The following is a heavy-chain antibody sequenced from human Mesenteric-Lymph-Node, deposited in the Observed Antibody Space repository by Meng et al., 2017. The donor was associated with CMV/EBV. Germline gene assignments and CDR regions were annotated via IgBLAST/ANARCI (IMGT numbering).Heavy chain of an antibody. J-gene: IGHJ6*02. D-gene: IGHD2-2*01. V-gene: IGHV4-59*08. Sequence: SETLSLTCTVSGGSVNSYYWSWIRQPPGKGLEWIGYIYYSGTTNYNPSLTSRLTISLDTSKNQFSLRLSSATDADTAVYYCTKSTTSFNFYNGMDVWGQGTTVTVSS. CDR1: GGSVNSYY. CDR2: IYYSGTT. CDR3: TKSTTSFNFYNGMDV.